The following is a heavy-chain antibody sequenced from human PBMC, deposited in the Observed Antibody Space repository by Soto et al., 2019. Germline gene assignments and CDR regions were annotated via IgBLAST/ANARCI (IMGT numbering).Heavy chain of an antibody. V-gene: IGHV3-74*01. J-gene: IGHJ3*02. CDR3: ASVRCIDASCPHAYDI. CDR1: GFTFSTYW. CDR2: INSDGSIT. D-gene: IGHD2-15*01. Sequence: GGSLRLSCAASGFTFSTYWMTWVRQAPGKGLVWVSRINSDGSITSYADSLKGRFTISRDNDNNTLYLQMNSLRAEDTAMYYCASVRCIDASCPHAYDIWGQGTMLTVSS.